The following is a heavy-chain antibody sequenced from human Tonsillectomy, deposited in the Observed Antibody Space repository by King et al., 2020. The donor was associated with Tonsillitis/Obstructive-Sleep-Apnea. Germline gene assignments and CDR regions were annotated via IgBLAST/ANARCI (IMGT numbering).Heavy chain of an antibody. CDR2: ISYDGSNK. V-gene: IGHV3-30*01. CDR3: ARDRSGWTPEYFQH. J-gene: IGHJ1*01. Sequence: VQLVESGVGVVQPGRTLRLSCAASGFTFSSYAMHLVRQAPRKGLECVAVISYDGSNKYYADSVKGRFTISRDNPKNSLYLQVNSLRGEDTAVYYCARDRSGWTPEYFQHWGQGTLVTVSS. D-gene: IGHD6-19*01. CDR1: GFTFSSYA.